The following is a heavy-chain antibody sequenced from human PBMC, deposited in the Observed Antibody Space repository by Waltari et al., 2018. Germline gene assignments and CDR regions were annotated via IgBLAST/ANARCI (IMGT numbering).Heavy chain of an antibody. J-gene: IGHJ4*02. Sequence: QLQLQESGPGLVKPSETLSLTCTVSGGSISSSSYYWGWIRQPPGKGLEWIGSIYYSGSTYYNPSLKSRVTISVDTSKNQFSLKLSSVTAADTAVYYCAKGSRIAVAGTGPYFDYWGQGTLAIVSS. CDR2: IYYSGST. CDR1: GGSISSSSYY. V-gene: IGHV4-39*01. CDR3: AKGSRIAVAGTGPYFDY. D-gene: IGHD6-19*01.